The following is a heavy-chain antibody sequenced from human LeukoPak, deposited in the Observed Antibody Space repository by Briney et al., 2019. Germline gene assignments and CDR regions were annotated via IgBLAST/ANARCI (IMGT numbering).Heavy chain of an antibody. CDR2: ISSSSSYI. Sequence: GGPVRLSCAASGFTFSSYSMNWVRQAPGKGLEWVSSISSSSSYIYYADSVKGRFTISRDNAKNSLYLQMNSLRVEDTAVYYCARDLYYDSRGSPGYWGQGTLVTVSS. J-gene: IGHJ4*02. V-gene: IGHV3-21*01. CDR1: GFTFSSYS. D-gene: IGHD3-22*01. CDR3: ARDLYYDSRGSPGY.